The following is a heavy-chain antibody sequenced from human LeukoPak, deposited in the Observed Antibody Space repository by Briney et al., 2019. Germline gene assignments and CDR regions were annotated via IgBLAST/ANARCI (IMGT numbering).Heavy chain of an antibody. J-gene: IGHJ5*02. CDR3: ARRGYCSSTSCPLRWFDP. V-gene: IGHV4-34*01. CDR1: GGSFSGYY. CDR2: INHSGST. Sequence: SETLSLTCAVYGGSFSGYYWSWIRQPPGKGLEWIGEINHSGSTNYNPSLKSRVTISVDTSKNQFSLKLSSVTAADTAVYYCARRGYCSSTSCPLRWFDPWGQGTLVTVSS. D-gene: IGHD2-2*01.